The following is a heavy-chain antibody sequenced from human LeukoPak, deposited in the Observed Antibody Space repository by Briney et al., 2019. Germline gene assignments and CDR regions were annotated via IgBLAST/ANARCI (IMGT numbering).Heavy chain of an antibody. V-gene: IGHV3-23*01. D-gene: IGHD2-2*01. CDR1: GFTFSSDS. CDR2: INNNGVST. Sequence: GGSLRLSCAASGFTFSSDSMTWVRQAPGKGLEWVSSINNNGVSTFYADSVKGRFTISRDNSKNTLYLHTNSLSAEDTAVYYCAKDSFSTMWGQGTLVTVSS. J-gene: IGHJ4*02. CDR3: AKDSFSTM.